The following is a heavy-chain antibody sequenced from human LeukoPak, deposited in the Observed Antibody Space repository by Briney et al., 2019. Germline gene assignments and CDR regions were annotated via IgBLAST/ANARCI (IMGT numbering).Heavy chain of an antibody. D-gene: IGHD3-16*01. Sequence: GGSLRLSCAASGFTFSSYGMHRVRQAPGKGLEWVAVISYDGSNKYYADSVKGRFTISRDNSKNTLYLQMNSLRAEDTAVYYCAKHPLGYWGQGTLVTVSS. CDR2: ISYDGSNK. V-gene: IGHV3-30*18. CDR3: AKHPLGY. CDR1: GFTFSSYG. J-gene: IGHJ4*02.